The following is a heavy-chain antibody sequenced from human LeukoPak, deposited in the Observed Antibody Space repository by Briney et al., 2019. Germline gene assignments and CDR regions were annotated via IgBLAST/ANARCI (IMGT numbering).Heavy chain of an antibody. D-gene: IGHD1-26*01. CDR2: ISGSGGGT. CDR3: AKDLGRYRNNYFDY. V-gene: IGHV3-23*01. Sequence: GGSLRLSCAASGFTFSSYAMSRVRQAPEKGLEWVSTISGSGGGTYYADSVKGRFTISRDDSKNTLYLQMNSLRAEDTAVYYCAKDLGRYRNNYFDYWGQGTLVTVSS. CDR1: GFTFSSYA. J-gene: IGHJ4*02.